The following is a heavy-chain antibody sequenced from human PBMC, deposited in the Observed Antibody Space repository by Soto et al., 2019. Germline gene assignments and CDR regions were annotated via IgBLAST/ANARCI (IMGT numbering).Heavy chain of an antibody. CDR2: ISGGGETT. D-gene: IGHD3-10*01. Sequence: EVQLLESGGGLVQPGGSLRLSCAASGFTFSSYAMWWVRQAPGKGLECVSAISGGGETTYYADSVKGRFTISRDNSKNTLYLQINSLRADDTAVYYCAFNSGSGSYYFDYWGQGTLVTVSS. J-gene: IGHJ4*02. V-gene: IGHV3-23*01. CDR3: AFNSGSGSYYFDY. CDR1: GFTFSSYA.